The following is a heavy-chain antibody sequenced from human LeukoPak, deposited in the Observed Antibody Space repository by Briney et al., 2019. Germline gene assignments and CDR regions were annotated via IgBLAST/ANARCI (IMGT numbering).Heavy chain of an antibody. D-gene: IGHD3-3*01. Sequence: SETLSLTCAVYGGSFSGYYWSWIRQPPGKGLEWIGEINHSGSTNYNPSLKSRVTISVDTSKNQFSLKLSSVTAADTAVYYCARRTAYYDFWSGYHNWFDPWGQGTLVTVSS. J-gene: IGHJ5*02. V-gene: IGHV4-34*01. CDR3: ARRTAYYDFWSGYHNWFDP. CDR2: INHSGST. CDR1: GGSFSGYY.